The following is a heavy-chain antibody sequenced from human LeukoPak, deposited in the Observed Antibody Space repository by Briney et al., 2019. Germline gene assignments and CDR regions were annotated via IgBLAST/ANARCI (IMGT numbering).Heavy chain of an antibody. V-gene: IGHV3-23*01. D-gene: IGHD6-19*01. CDR2: ISGSGGST. CDR3: ARDRYSSGWYGAFDI. CDR1: GFTFNNYA. Sequence: GGSLRLSCAASGFTFNNYALTWVRQTPGKGLEWVSAISGSGGSTYYADSVKGRFTISRDNSKNTLYLQMNSLRAEDTAVYYCARDRYSSGWYGAFDIWGQGTMVTVSS. J-gene: IGHJ3*02.